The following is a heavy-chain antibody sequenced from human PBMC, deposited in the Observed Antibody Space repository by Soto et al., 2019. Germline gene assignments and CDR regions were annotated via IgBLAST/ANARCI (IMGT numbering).Heavy chain of an antibody. D-gene: IGHD1-1*01. V-gene: IGHV3-21*01. CDR3: GMSGTAPMLRHNWFDP. CDR1: AFTFSSYD. J-gene: IGHJ5*02. CDR2: ITTSGSYI. Sequence: EVQLVESGGGLVKPGGSLRLSCADSAFTFSSYDVNWVRQAPGKGLEYVSSITTSGSYIYYGDSVRGRFTISRDNAKNSLFLQMDSLRAEDTAVYYCGMSGTAPMLRHNWFDPWGQGTLVTVSS.